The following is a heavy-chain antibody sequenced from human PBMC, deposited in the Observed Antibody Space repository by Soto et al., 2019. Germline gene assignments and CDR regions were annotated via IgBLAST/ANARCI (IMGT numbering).Heavy chain of an antibody. CDR3: ARVSAS. V-gene: IGHV4-34*01. CDR1: GGSFIDYS. D-gene: IGHD3-3*01. J-gene: IGHJ5*02. CDR2: INHSGSA. Sequence: QVLLQQWGAGRLKPSETLSLTCAVYGGSFIDYSWGWIRQSPGTGLEWIGEINHSGSANYNPSLKSRVTISVDTRKSQFSPKLYSVTAPDAAVYYCARVSASWSQGTLVTVSP.